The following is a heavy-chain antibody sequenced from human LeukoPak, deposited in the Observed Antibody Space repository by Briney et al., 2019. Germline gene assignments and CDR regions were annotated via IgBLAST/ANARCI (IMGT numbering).Heavy chain of an antibody. CDR3: AKDMYGQGNSNDAFDI. Sequence: GGSLRLSCAASGFTFSTYGMHWVRQAPGKGLEWVAVISYDGSTKYYVDSVKGRFTISRDNSKNTLYLQMNSLRAEVTAVYYCAKDMYGQGNSNDAFDIWGQGTMVTVSS. D-gene: IGHD1-7*01. CDR1: GFTFSTYG. J-gene: IGHJ3*02. CDR2: ISYDGSTK. V-gene: IGHV3-30*18.